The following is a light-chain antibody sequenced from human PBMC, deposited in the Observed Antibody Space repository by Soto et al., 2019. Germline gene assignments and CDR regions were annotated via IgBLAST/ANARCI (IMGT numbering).Light chain of an antibody. Sequence: EIVLTQSPGTLSLSLGERATLSCRASQSVSSSYLAWYQQIPGQAPRLLIYGASSTATGIPDRFSGSGSGTDFPLTISRLEPEDLAVYYCQQYGSTPYTFGQGTKLEIK. J-gene: IGKJ2*01. CDR1: QSVSSSY. CDR3: QQYGSTPYT. V-gene: IGKV3-20*01. CDR2: GAS.